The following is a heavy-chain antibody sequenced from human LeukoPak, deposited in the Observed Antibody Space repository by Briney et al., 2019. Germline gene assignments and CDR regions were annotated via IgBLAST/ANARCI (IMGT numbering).Heavy chain of an antibody. V-gene: IGHV1-3*01. CDR2: INAGNGDT. J-gene: IGHJ4*02. Sequence: ASVKVSCKASGYTFSSYDIHWVRQAPGQRLEWMGWINAGNGDTKYSQKFQGKVTITRDTSASTDYMGLSSLRSEDTAVYYCARAQLGSNRPGDYWGQGTLVTVSS. CDR3: ARAQLGSNRPGDY. CDR1: GYTFSSYD. D-gene: IGHD6-13*01.